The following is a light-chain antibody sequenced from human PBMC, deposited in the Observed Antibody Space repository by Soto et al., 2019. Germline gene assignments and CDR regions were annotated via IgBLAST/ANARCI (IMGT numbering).Light chain of an antibody. Sequence: LTQPPSASGSPGQSVTISCTGTSSDVGGYNYVSWYQQHPGKAPKLMIYEVSKRPSGVPDRFSGSKSGNTASLTVSGLQAEDEADYYCSSYAGSSPYVFGTGTKVPVL. V-gene: IGLV2-8*01. CDR3: SSYAGSSPYV. CDR1: SSDVGGYNY. CDR2: EVS. J-gene: IGLJ1*01.